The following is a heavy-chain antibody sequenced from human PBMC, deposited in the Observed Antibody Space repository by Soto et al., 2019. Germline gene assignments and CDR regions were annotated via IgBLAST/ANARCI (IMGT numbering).Heavy chain of an antibody. CDR2: INHSGST. V-gene: IGHV4-30-2*01. Sequence: SETLSLTCDVSGDTISTGGYTWTWIRQPPGTGLEWIGEINHSGSTNYNPSLKSRVTISVDRSKNQFSLKLSSVTAADTAVYYCARGNLYYYDSSGYRDAFDIWGQGTMVTVSS. CDR3: ARGNLYYYDSSGYRDAFDI. J-gene: IGHJ3*02. D-gene: IGHD3-22*01. CDR1: GDTISTGGYT.